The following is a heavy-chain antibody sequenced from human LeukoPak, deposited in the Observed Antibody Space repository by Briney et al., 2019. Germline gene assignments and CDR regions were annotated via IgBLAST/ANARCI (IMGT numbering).Heavy chain of an antibody. CDR3: AASNARWLQFDYYYYGMDV. J-gene: IGHJ6*02. D-gene: IGHD5-24*01. Sequence: ASVKVSRKASGFTFTSSAMQWVRQARGQRLERIGWIVVGSGNTNYAQKFQERVTITRDMSTSTAYMELSSLRSEDTAVYYCAASNARWLQFDYYYYGMDVWGQGTTVTVSS. CDR1: GFTFTSSA. V-gene: IGHV1-58*02. CDR2: IVVGSGNT.